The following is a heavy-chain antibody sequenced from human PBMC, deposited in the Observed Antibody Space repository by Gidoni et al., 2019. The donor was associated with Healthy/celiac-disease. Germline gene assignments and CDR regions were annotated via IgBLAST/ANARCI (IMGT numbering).Heavy chain of an antibody. CDR3: ARGVTMVRGVKSYYFDY. V-gene: IGHV4-34*01. CDR1: GGSFSGYY. Sequence: QVQLQQWGAGLLKPSETLSLTCAVYGGSFSGYYWSWIRQPPGKGLEWIGEINHSGSPNYNPSLKSRVTISVDTSKNQFSLKLSSVTAADTAVYYCARGVTMVRGVKSYYFDYWGQGTLVTVSS. CDR2: INHSGSP. D-gene: IGHD3-10*01. J-gene: IGHJ4*02.